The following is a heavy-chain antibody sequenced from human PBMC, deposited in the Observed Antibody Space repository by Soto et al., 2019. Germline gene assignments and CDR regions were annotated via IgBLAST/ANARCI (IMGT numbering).Heavy chain of an antibody. CDR2: INPNSGGT. V-gene: IGHV1-2*02. J-gene: IGHJ6*02. CDR1: GYTFTGYY. D-gene: IGHD1-26*01. CDR3: ARSIVGATYYYYYGMDV. Sequence: ASVKVSCKASGYTFTGYYMHWVPQAPGQGLEWMGWINPNSGGTNYAQKFQGRVTMTRDTSISTAYMELSRLRSDDTAVYYCARSIVGATYYYYYGMDVWGQGTTVTVSS.